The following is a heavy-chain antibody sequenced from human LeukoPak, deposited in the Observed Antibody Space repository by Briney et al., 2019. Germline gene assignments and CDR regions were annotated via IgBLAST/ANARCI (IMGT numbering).Heavy chain of an antibody. CDR3: ARGKYYNDGDDP. CDR1: GYTFTDYY. J-gene: IGHJ5*02. V-gene: IGHV1-2*02. Sequence: ASVKVSCKASGYTFTDYYIHWVRQAPGQGLEWMGWMNPNSGGTDYAQKFQGRVTMARDTSVSTAYMEISGLTGDDTAVYYCARGKYYNDGDDPWGQGTLVTVSS. D-gene: IGHD1-1*01. CDR2: MNPNSGGT.